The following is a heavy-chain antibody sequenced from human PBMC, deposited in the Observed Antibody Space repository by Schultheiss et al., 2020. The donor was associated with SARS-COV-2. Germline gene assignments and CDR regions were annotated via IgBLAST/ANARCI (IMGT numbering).Heavy chain of an antibody. CDR2: IRSSGRDI. V-gene: IGHV3-21*01. Sequence: GESLKISCAASGFTFSSYAMHWVRQAPGKGLEFVASIRSSGRDIYYADSMQGRFTVSRDNANNSLYLQMHSLRAEDTAVYYCVRDRSWWTPYNCFDLWGRGTLVTVSS. J-gene: IGHJ5*02. CDR1: GFTFSSYA. CDR3: VRDRSWWTPYNCFDL. D-gene: IGHD2-15*01.